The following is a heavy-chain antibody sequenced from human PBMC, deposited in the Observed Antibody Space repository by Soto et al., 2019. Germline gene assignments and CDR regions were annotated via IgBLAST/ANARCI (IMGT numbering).Heavy chain of an antibody. J-gene: IGHJ6*02. CDR2: IYNSGGT. V-gene: IGHV4-61*01. Sequence: QVQLQESGPGLVKPSETLSLTCTVSGGSVSSGSYSWSWIRQPPGKGLEWIGYIYNSGGTNYNPSLKSRVTISVDTSKNQFSLKLSSVTAADTAVYYCARVGVRLGRIAARSQADPYYYAMDVWGQGTTVTVSS. D-gene: IGHD6-6*01. CDR1: GGSVSSGSYS. CDR3: ARVGVRLGRIAARSQADPYYYAMDV.